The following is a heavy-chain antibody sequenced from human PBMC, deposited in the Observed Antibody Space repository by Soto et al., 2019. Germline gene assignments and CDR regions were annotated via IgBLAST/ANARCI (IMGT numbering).Heavy chain of an antibody. CDR1: GGSISSYY. CDR2: IYYSGST. V-gene: IGHV4-59*01. D-gene: IGHD2-2*01. J-gene: IGHJ6*02. Sequence: ETLSLTCTVSGGSISSYYWSWIRQPPGKGLEWIGYIYYSGSTNYNPSLKSRVTISVDTSKNQFSLKLSSVTAADTAVYYCARLVGSTSQSHGDYYYGMDVWGQGTTVTVSS. CDR3: ARLVGSTSQSHGDYYYGMDV.